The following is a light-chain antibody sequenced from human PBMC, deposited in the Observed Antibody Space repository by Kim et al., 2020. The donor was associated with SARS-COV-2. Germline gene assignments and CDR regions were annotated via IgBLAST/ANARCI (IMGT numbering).Light chain of an antibody. CDR2: WAS. CDR3: QKYYSTPVT. Sequence: DIVMTQSPDSLAVSLGERATINCKSSQSVLYSSNNKNYLAWYQQKPGQPPKLLIYWASTRESGVPDRFSGSGSGTDFTLTISSLQAEDVAVYYCQKYYSTPVTFGGGTKLEI. J-gene: IGKJ4*01. V-gene: IGKV4-1*01. CDR1: QSVLYSSNNKNY.